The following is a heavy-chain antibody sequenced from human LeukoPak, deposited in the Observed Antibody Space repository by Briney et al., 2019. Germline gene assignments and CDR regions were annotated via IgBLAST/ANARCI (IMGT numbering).Heavy chain of an antibody. CDR2: ISYDGSNK. CDR3: ARDSGLRDFDWRFDI. D-gene: IGHD3-9*01. J-gene: IGHJ3*02. CDR1: GFTFSNYA. Sequence: GGSLRLSCAASGFTFSNYAMHWVRQAPGKGLEWVAVISYDGSNKYYADSVKGRFTISRDNSKNTLYLQMNSLRAEDTAVYYCARDSGLRDFDWRFDIWGQGTMVTVSS. V-gene: IGHV3-30-3*01.